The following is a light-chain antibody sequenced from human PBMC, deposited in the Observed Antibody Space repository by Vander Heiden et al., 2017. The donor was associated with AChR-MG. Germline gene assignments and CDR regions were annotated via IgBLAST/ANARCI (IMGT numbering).Light chain of an antibody. CDR2: GAS. V-gene: IGKV3-20*01. CDR1: QSVRSSY. Sequence: DIVLTQSPGTLSLSPGERATLSCRASQSVRSSYLAWYQQKPGQAHRLLIYGASSRATGIPDRFSGSGSGTDFTLTISRLEPEDFAVYYCQQYGSSPALTFGGGTKVEIK. J-gene: IGKJ4*01. CDR3: QQYGSSPALT.